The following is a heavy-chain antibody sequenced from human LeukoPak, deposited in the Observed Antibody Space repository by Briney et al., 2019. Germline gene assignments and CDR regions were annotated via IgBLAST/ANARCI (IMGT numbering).Heavy chain of an antibody. V-gene: IGHV3-23*01. J-gene: IGHJ4*02. Sequence: GGSLRLSCAASGFTFSNYATSWVRQAPGKGLEWVSAISGSGGSTFYADSVKGRFTISRDNSKNTLYLQMNSLRAEDTAVYYCAKGHDYGDFWGQGTLVTVSS. CDR1: GFTFSNYA. CDR2: ISGSGGST. D-gene: IGHD4-17*01. CDR3: AKGHDYGDF.